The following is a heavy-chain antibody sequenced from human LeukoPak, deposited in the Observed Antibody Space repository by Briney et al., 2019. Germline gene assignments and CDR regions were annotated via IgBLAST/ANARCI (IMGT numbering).Heavy chain of an antibody. J-gene: IGHJ4*01. CDR2: IKQDGSER. V-gene: IGHV3-7*01. CDR1: GFTFSSYW. Sequence: PGGSLRLSCAASGFTFSSYWMSWVRQAPGKGLEWVANIKQDGSERYYVDSVKGRFTISRDNAKNSLYLQMNSLRAEDTYVYYCARGYCSGGHCYAFDYWGHGTLVTVSS. D-gene: IGHD2-15*01. CDR3: ARGYCSGGHCYAFDY.